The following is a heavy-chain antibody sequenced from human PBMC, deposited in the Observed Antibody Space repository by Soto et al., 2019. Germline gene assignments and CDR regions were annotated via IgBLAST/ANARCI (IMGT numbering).Heavy chain of an antibody. CDR1: GYTFTSYG. D-gene: IGHD6-6*01. Sequence: QVQLVQSGPEVKKPGASVKVSCKASGYTFTSYGISWVRQAPGQGLEWMGWISTYNGNPNYAQKLQGRVTMTTDTSTSTAYMELRSLRSDATAVFYCARAPLYSTSPKSAFDIWGQGTVVTVSS. J-gene: IGHJ3*02. CDR2: ISTYNGNP. V-gene: IGHV1-18*01. CDR3: ARAPLYSTSPKSAFDI.